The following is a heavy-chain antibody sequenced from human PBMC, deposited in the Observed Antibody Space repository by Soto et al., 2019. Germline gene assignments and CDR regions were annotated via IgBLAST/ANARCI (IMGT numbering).Heavy chain of an antibody. CDR3: ARSLRYFDLRGPRPDYYYGMDV. Sequence: ASVKVSCKASGGTFSSYAISWVRQAPGQGLEWMGGIIPIFGTANYAQKFQGRVTITADESTSTAYMELSSLRSEDTAVYYCARSLRYFDLRGPRPDYYYGMDVWGQGPTVTVSS. CDR2: IIPIFGTA. CDR1: GGTFSSYA. D-gene: IGHD3-9*01. V-gene: IGHV1-69*13. J-gene: IGHJ6*02.